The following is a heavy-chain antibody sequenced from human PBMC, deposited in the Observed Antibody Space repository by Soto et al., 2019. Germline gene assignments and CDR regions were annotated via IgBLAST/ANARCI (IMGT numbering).Heavy chain of an antibody. CDR1: NGSISSSTW. CDR2: IYQTGST. V-gene: IGHV4-4*02. Sequence: QVQLKESGPGLVKSSGTLSLTCAVSNGSISSSTWWSWVRQPPGKGLEWIGEIYQTGSTNYNPSLKSRVTISIDKANNHFSLRLTSMTAADTAVYYCARETFLAGTSFDYWGPGTLVIVAS. J-gene: IGHJ4*02. D-gene: IGHD6-19*01. CDR3: ARETFLAGTSFDY.